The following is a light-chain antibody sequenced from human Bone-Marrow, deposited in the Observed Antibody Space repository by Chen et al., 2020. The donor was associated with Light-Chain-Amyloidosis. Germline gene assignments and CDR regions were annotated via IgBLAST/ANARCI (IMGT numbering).Light chain of an antibody. CDR2: DNN. CDR3: GTWDSSLSAYV. CDR1: SSNIGNNY. J-gene: IGLJ1*01. Sequence: QSVLTQPPSVSAAPGQTVTISCSGSSSNIGNNYVSWYQQLPGTAPKLLIYDNNKRPSGIPDRFSGSKSGASATLGSTGLQTGDEADYYCGTWDSSLSAYVFGTGTKVTVI. V-gene: IGLV1-51*01.